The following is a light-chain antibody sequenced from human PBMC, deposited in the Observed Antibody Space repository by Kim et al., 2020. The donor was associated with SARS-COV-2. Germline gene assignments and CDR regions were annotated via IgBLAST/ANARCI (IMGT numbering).Light chain of an antibody. J-gene: IGKJ1*01. CDR2: DTS. V-gene: IGKV3-20*01. CDR1: QTVSSDY. CDR3: QQYACLPRT. Sequence: EILLTQSPGTLSLSPGERATLSCRASQTVSSDYVVWYQQKPGQSPRLLIYDTSTRATGIPDRFSGRGSGTNFTLTIGRLEPEDSAIYYCQQYACLPRTYGQGTKVDIK.